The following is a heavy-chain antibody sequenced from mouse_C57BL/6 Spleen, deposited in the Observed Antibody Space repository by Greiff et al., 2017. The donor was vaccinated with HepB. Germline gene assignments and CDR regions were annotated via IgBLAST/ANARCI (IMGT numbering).Heavy chain of an antibody. D-gene: IGHD1-2*01. V-gene: IGHV5-17*01. CDR3: AKQKALLRYFDV. J-gene: IGHJ1*03. CDR2: ISSGSSTI. Sequence: DVMLVESGGGLVKPGGSLKLSCAASGFTFSDYGMHWVRQAPEKGLEWVAYISSGSSTIYYADTVKGRFTISRDNAKNTLFLQMTSLRSEDTAMYYCAKQKALLRYFDVWGTGTTVTVSS. CDR1: GFTFSDYG.